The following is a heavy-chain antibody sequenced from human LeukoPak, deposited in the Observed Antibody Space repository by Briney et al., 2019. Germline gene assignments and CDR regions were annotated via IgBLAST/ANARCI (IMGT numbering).Heavy chain of an antibody. CDR2: IYYSGST. J-gene: IGHJ6*03. V-gene: IGHV4-39*07. D-gene: IGHD2-8*01. CDR3: ARENGAHYYMDV. CDR1: GGSISSSSYY. Sequence: PSETLSLTCTVSGGSISSSSYYWGWIRQPPGSGLEWIGSIYYSGSTYYNPSLKSPVTISVDTSKNQFSLKLSSVTAADTAVYYCARENGAHYYMDVWGKGTTVTVSS.